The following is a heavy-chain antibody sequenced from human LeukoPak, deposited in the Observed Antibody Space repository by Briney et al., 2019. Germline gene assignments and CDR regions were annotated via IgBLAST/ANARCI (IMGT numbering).Heavy chain of an antibody. Sequence: PGGSLRLSCAASGFTFSSYSMNWVRQAPGKGLEWVSSISSGSSYIYYADSVKGRFTISRDNAKNSLYLQMNSLRAEDTAVYYCARGGQWRGYYYYGMDVWGQGTTVTVSS. J-gene: IGHJ6*02. CDR2: ISSGSSYI. D-gene: IGHD6-19*01. CDR1: GFTFSSYS. CDR3: ARGGQWRGYYYYGMDV. V-gene: IGHV3-21*01.